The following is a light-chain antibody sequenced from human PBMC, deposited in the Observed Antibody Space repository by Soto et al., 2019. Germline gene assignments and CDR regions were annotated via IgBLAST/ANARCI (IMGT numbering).Light chain of an antibody. CDR3: QQLNSFPIS. CDR1: EGISSY. J-gene: IGKJ5*01. Sequence: DIQLTQSPSFLSESVGDRVTITCRASEGISSYLAWYQQKPGKAPKLLIYAASTLQSGVPSRFSGSGSGTEFTLTISSLQPEDFATYYCQQLNSFPISFGQGTRLEIK. CDR2: AAS. V-gene: IGKV1-9*01.